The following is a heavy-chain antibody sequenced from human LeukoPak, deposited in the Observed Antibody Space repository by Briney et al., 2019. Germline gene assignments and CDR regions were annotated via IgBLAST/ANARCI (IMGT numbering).Heavy chain of an antibody. D-gene: IGHD1-7*01. CDR2: IYTSGST. CDR3: ARDRYHWNYAHDAFDI. J-gene: IGHJ3*02. Sequence: SETLSLTCTVSGGSISSYYWSWIRQPAGKGLEWIGLIYTSGSTNYNPSLKSRVTMSVDTSKNQFSLKLSSVTAADTAVYYCARDRYHWNYAHDAFDIWGQGTMVTVSS. CDR1: GGSISSYY. V-gene: IGHV4-4*07.